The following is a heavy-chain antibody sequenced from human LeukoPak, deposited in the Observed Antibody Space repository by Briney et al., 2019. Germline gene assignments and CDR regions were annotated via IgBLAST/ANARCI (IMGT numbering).Heavy chain of an antibody. V-gene: IGHV3-21*01. CDR3: ARGLWGSDAFDI. J-gene: IGHJ3*02. CDR2: ISSSSSYI. Sequence: PGGSLRLSCAASGFTFSTYSMNWVRQAPGKGLEWVSSISSSSSYIYYADSVQGRFTISRDNAKNSLYPQMNSLRAEDTAVYFCARGLWGSDAFDIWGQGTMVTVSS. D-gene: IGHD3-16*01. CDR1: GFTFSTYS.